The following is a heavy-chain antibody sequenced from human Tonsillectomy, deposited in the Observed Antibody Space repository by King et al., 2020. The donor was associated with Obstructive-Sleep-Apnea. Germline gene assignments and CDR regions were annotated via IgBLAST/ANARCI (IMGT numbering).Heavy chain of an antibody. CDR3: VKDRAGGVPDAFHI. Sequence: VQLVESGGGLVQPGRSLRLSCATSGSTFDDYAMHWVRQAPGEGLEWVSGINWNSGYIAYADSVKGRFTISRDNAKNSLSLQMNSLRADDTALYYCVKDRAGGVPDAFHIWGQGRMVTFSS. V-gene: IGHV3-9*01. CDR1: GSTFDDYA. J-gene: IGHJ3*02. D-gene: IGHD3-16*01. CDR2: INWNSGYI.